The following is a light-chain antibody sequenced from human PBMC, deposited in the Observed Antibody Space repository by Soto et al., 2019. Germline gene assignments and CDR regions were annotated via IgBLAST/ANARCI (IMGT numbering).Light chain of an antibody. Sequence: QSVLTQPPSVSGAPGQRVTISCTGSSSNIVAGYDVHWYQQLPGTAPKLLIYGNSNRPSGVPDRFSGSKSGTSASLAITGLQAEDEADYYCQSYDSSLSVVVFGGGTKVTVL. CDR1: SSNIVAGYD. CDR2: GNS. CDR3: QSYDSSLSVVV. V-gene: IGLV1-40*01. J-gene: IGLJ2*01.